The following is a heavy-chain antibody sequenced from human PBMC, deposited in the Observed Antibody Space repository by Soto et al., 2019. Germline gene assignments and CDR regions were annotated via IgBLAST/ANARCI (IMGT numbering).Heavy chain of an antibody. CDR3: VRGHMQWQTYNWFDP. V-gene: IGHV3-74*01. CDR2: INSDGRST. Sequence: HPGGSLRLSCAASGFSFSSYWMHWVRQAPGKGLVWVSRINSDGRSTFYADSVKGRFTISRDNAKNTLYLQMNSLRAEDTALYYCVRGHMQWQTYNWFDPWGQGTLVTVSS. CDR1: GFSFSSYW. D-gene: IGHD6-19*01. J-gene: IGHJ5*02.